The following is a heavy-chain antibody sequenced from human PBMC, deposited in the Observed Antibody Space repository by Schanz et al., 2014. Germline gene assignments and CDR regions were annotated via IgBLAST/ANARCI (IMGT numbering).Heavy chain of an antibody. V-gene: IGHV4-31*03. J-gene: IGHJ4*02. CDR3: ARDRLAAQRIDS. CDR1: GGSINSDAFY. CDR2: IYYSGGT. D-gene: IGHD6-6*01. Sequence: QVQLQESGPGVVKPSQTLSLTCTVSGGSINSDAFYWTWIRQHPGKGLEWVGYIYYSGGTYYSPSLKSRVSISLDTSKNQFALNLSSVTAADTAVYYCARDRLAAQRIDSWGQGTLVTVSS.